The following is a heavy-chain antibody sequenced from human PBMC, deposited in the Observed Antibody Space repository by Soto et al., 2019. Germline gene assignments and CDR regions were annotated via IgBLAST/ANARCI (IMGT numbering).Heavy chain of an antibody. CDR2: ISATTTYK. CDR1: GFTFDSYT. CDR3: ARGGTSKSGHLWYFDL. J-gene: IGHJ2*01. V-gene: IGHV3-21*01. Sequence: GGSLRLSCTASGFTFDSYTMNWLRQAPGRGLEWVSSISATTTYKYYADSVEGRFTISRDNAKNSLYLQTNSLGAEDTAVYYCARGGTSKSGHLWYFDLWGRGTLVTVSS. D-gene: IGHD1-1*01.